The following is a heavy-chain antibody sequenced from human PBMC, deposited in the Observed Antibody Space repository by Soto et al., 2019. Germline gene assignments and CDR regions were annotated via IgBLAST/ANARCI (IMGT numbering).Heavy chain of an antibody. CDR1: GYSFTSYW. CDR3: ASYTYSSSWYDAFDI. Sequence: GESLKISCKGSGYSFTSYWIGWVRQMPGKGLEWMWIIYPDDSYTRYSTSFQSQDTISAVTSIRTACMQWSSLKAPDTAMYYFASYTYSSSWYDAFDIWGQGTMVTVSS. D-gene: IGHD6-13*01. CDR2: IYPDDSYT. J-gene: IGHJ3*02. V-gene: IGHV5-51*01.